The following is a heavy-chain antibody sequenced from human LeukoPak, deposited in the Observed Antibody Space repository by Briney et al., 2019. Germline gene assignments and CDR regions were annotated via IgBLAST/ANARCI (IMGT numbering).Heavy chain of an antibody. CDR3: ARSQEYHDILTGYFTF. Sequence: GESLKISCKASGYSFTNYWIVWLRQMPGRGLEWMGIIYTDNSDIRYSPSFRGRVTISADKSVNTAYLAWSSLKASDTAMYYCARSQEYHDILTGYFTFWGQGTLVTVSS. CDR1: GYSFTNYW. J-gene: IGHJ4*02. CDR2: IYTDNSDI. V-gene: IGHV5-51*01. D-gene: IGHD3-9*01.